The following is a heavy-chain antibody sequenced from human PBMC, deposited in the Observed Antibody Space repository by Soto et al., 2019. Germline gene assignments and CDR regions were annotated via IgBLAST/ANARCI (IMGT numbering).Heavy chain of an antibody. CDR2: IIPIFGTA. V-gene: IGHV1-69*13. Sequence: SVKVSCKASGGTFSSYAISWVRQAPGQGLEWMGGIIPIFGTANYAQKFQGRVTITADESTSTAYMELSSLRSEDTAVYYCARAKQGEMATILPSSSFDYWGQGTMV. CDR3: ARAKQGEMATILPSSSFDY. D-gene: IGHD5-12*01. J-gene: IGHJ4*02. CDR1: GGTFSSYA.